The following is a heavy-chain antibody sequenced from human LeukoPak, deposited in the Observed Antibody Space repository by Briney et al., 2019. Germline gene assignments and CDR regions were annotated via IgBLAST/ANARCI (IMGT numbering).Heavy chain of an antibody. V-gene: IGHV1-46*01. J-gene: IGHJ6*02. CDR2: INPSGGST. D-gene: IGHD5-18*01. CDR3: AREEWGLDTVMVNNYYGMDV. CDR1: GYTFTSYY. Sequence: GASVKVSCKASGYTFTSYYMHWVRQAPGQGLEWMGIINPSGGSTSYAQKFQGRVTMTRDTSTSTVYMELSSLRSEDTAVYYCAREEWGLDTVMVNNYYGMDVWGQGTTVTVSS.